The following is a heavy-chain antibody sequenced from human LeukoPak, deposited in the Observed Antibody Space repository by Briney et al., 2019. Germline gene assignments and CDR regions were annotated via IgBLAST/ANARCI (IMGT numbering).Heavy chain of an antibody. V-gene: IGHV1-69*06. CDR3: ARDRGYSYGWYYFDY. CDR2: IIPIFGTA. D-gene: IGHD5-18*01. J-gene: IGHJ4*02. Sequence: SVKVSCKASGGTFSSYAISWVRQAPGQGLEWMGGIIPIFGTANYAQKFQGRVTITADKSTSTAYMELSSLRSEDTAVYYCARDRGYSYGWYYFDYWGQGTLVTVSS. CDR1: GGTFSSYA.